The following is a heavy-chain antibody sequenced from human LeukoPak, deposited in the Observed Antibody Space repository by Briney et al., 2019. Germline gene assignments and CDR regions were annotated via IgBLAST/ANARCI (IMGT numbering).Heavy chain of an antibody. J-gene: IGHJ4*02. CDR3: TTYLYSGSPGGYFDY. D-gene: IGHD1-26*01. Sequence: GGSLRLSCAASGFTFSNAWMSWVRQAPGKGLEWVGRIKSKTDGGTTDYAAPVKGRFTISRDDSKNTLYLQMNSLKTEDIAVYYCTTYLYSGSPGGYFDYWGQGTLVTVSS. V-gene: IGHV3-15*01. CDR2: IKSKTDGGTT. CDR1: GFTFSNAW.